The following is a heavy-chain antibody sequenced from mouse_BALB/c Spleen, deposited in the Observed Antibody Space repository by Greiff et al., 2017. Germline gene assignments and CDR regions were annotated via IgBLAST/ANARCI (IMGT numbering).Heavy chain of an antibody. CDR2: IWSGGST. CDR3: ARANYYGSSYVFDY. J-gene: IGHJ2*01. V-gene: IGHV2-2*02. D-gene: IGHD1-1*01. CDR1: GFSLTSYG. Sequence: VHLVESGPGLVQPSQSLSITCTVSGFSLTSYGVPWVRQSPGKGLEWLGVIWSGGSTDYNAAFISRLSISKDNSKSQVFFKMNSLQANDTAIYYCARANYYGSSYVFDYWGQGTTLTVSS.